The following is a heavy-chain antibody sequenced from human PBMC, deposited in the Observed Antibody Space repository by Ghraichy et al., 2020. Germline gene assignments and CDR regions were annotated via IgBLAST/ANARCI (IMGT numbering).Heavy chain of an antibody. CDR3: ARGDHYYDSSGYYYYYYGMDV. CDR1: GYTFTSYA. CDR2: INTNTGNP. J-gene: IGHJ6*02. D-gene: IGHD3-22*01. Sequence: ASVKVSCKASGYTFTSYAMNWVRQAPGQGLEWMGWINTNTGNPTYAQGFTGRFVFSLDTSVSTAYLQICSLKAEDTAVYYCARGDHYYDSSGYYYYYYGMDVWGQGTTVTVSS. V-gene: IGHV7-4-1*01.